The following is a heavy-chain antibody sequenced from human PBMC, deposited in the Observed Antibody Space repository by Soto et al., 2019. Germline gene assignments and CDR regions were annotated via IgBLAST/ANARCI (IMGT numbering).Heavy chain of an antibody. CDR2: ISHTGAT. CDR1: GGSLSGYF. V-gene: IGHV4-34*01. J-gene: IGHJ4*02. D-gene: IGHD3-16*01. Sequence: SETLSLTCDVYGGSLSGYFWGWIRQSPEKWLEWIGEISHTGATNYNASFKSRVIISLDSSKNQFSLRLNSVTAADTGVYFCARETYLYVSDAYKQALFFVSWGPGILVSVSS. CDR3: ARETYLYVSDAYKQALFFVS.